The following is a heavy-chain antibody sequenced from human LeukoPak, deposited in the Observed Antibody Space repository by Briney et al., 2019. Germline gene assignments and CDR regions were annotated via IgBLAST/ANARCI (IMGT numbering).Heavy chain of an antibody. D-gene: IGHD5-18*01. CDR3: ARHLSGVTGYSYGRGIDY. Sequence: PGGSLRLSCAASGFTFDDYAMHWVRQAPGKGLEWVSGISWNSGSIGYADSVKGRFTISRDNAKKSLYLQMKSLRAEDTAVYYCARHLSGVTGYSYGRGIDYWGQGTLVTVSS. V-gene: IGHV3-9*01. CDR1: GFTFDDYA. J-gene: IGHJ4*02. CDR2: ISWNSGSI.